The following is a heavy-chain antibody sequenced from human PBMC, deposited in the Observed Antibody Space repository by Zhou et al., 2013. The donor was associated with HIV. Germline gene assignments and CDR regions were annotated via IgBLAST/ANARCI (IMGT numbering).Heavy chain of an antibody. CDR3: ARDQRGHDSSGYYYAGGDY. CDR1: GYTFTSYG. V-gene: IGHV1-18*01. J-gene: IGHJ4*02. CDR2: ISAYNGNT. D-gene: IGHD3-22*01. Sequence: QVQLVQSGAEVKKPGASVKVSCKASGYTFTSYGISWVRQAPGQGLEWMGWISAYNGNTNYAQKLQGRVTMTTDTSTSTAYMELRSLRSDDTAVYYCARDQRGHDSSGYYYAGGDYWGQGTLVTVSS.